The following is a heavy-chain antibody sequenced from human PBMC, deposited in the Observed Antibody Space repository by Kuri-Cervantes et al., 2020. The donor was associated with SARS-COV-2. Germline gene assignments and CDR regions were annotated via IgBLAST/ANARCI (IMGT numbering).Heavy chain of an antibody. CDR3: ARGLGRYCSGGSCYSLYYYYYMDV. D-gene: IGHD2-15*01. CDR2: INHSGST. V-gene: IGHV4-34*01. CDR1: GGSISSYY. J-gene: IGHJ6*03. Sequence: SETLSLTCTVSGGSISSYYWSWIRQPPGKGLEWIGEINHSGSTNYNPSLKSRVTISIDTSKNQFSLKLSSVTAADTAVYYCARGLGRYCSGGSCYSLYYYYYMDVWGKGTTVTVSS.